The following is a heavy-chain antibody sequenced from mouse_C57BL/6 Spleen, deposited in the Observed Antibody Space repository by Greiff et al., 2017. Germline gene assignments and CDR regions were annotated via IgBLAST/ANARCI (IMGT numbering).Heavy chain of an antibody. V-gene: IGHV1-82*01. D-gene: IGHD1-1*01. CDR2: IYPGDGDT. Sequence: QVQLQQSGPELVKPGASVKISCKASGYAFSSSWMNWVKQRPGKGLEWIGRIYPGDGDTNYNGKFKGKATLTADKSSSTAYMQLSSLTSEDSAVYFCARSTTRYAMDYWGQGTSVTVSS. CDR3: ARSTTRYAMDY. CDR1: GYAFSSSW. J-gene: IGHJ4*01.